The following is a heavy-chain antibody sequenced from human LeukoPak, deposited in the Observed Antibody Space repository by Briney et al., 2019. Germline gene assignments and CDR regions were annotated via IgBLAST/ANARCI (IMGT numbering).Heavy chain of an antibody. J-gene: IGHJ4*02. D-gene: IGHD6-13*01. CDR3: ARDTQVGIAAAGAFDY. CDR2: IYYSGST. CDR1: GGSISSDY. V-gene: IGHV4-59*06. Sequence: PSETLSLTCTVSGGSISSDYWSWIRQPPGKGLEWIGYIYYSGSTYYNPSLKSRVTISVDTSKNQFSLKLSSVTAADTAVYYCARDTQVGIAAAGAFDYWGQGTLVTVSS.